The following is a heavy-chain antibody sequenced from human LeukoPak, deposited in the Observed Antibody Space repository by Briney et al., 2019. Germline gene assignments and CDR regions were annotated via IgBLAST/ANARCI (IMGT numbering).Heavy chain of an antibody. Sequence: ASVKVSCKASGYTFTSYYMHWVRQAPGQGLEWMGIINPSGGSTSYAQKFQGRVTMTRDTSTSTVYMELSSLRSEDTAVYYCARATGDYDSSGYYVYWGQGTLVTVSS. J-gene: IGHJ4*02. CDR2: INPSGGST. V-gene: IGHV1-46*01. D-gene: IGHD3-22*01. CDR1: GYTFTSYY. CDR3: ARATGDYDSSGYYVY.